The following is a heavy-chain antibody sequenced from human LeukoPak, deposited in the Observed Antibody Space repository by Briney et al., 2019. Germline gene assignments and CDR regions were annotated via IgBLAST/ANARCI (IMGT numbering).Heavy chain of an antibody. J-gene: IGHJ3*02. CDR3: PSGDAFDI. Sequence: SETLSLTCTVSGGSISSGGYYGSWIRQHPGKGLEWIGYIYYSGSTYYNPSLKSRVTISVDTSKNQFSLKLSSVTAADTAVYYCPSGDAFDIWRQGTMVTVSS. CDR1: GGSISSGGYY. V-gene: IGHV4-31*03. CDR2: IYYSGST.